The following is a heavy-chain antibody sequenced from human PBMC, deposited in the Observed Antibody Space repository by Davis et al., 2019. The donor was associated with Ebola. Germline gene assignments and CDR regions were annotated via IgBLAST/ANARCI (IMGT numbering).Heavy chain of an antibody. Sequence: GESLKISCGASGFTFSSYGMHWVRQAPGKGLEWVALISYDETDDYYADSVKGRFTISRDNSNNTLYLQMNSLRPDDTAVYYCAKGSGYFDYWGQGTLVTVSS. J-gene: IGHJ4*02. CDR2: ISYDETDD. CDR3: AKGSGYFDY. V-gene: IGHV3-30*18. D-gene: IGHD6-25*01. CDR1: GFTFSSYG.